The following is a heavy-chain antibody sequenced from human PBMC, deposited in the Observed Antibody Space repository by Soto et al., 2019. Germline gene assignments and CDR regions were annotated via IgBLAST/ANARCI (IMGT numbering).Heavy chain of an antibody. CDR2: IYYTGST. CDR3: ARLRGGYYYYGMDV. CDR1: GDSISSYY. V-gene: IGHV4-59*08. D-gene: IGHD3-10*01. J-gene: IGHJ6*02. Sequence: PSETLSLTCTVSGDSISSYYWTWIRQPPGKGLEWIGYIYYTGSTNYNPSLKSRVTISVDTSKNQFSLKVSSVTAADTAMYYCARLRGGYYYYGMDVWGQGTTVTVSS.